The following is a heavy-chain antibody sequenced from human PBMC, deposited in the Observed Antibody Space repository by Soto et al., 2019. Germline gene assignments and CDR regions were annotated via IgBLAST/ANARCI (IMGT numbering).Heavy chain of an antibody. CDR2: IDPSDSYT. Sequence: PGESLKISCKGSGYSFTSYWITWVRQMPGEGLEWMGRIDPSDSYTNYSPSFQGHVTISADKSISTAYLQWSSLKASDTAMYYCARHGSGPSRFAYWGLRTVVTFSS. CDR3: ARHGSGPSRFAY. CDR1: GYSFTSYW. V-gene: IGHV5-10-1*01. J-gene: IGHJ4*02. D-gene: IGHD5-12*01.